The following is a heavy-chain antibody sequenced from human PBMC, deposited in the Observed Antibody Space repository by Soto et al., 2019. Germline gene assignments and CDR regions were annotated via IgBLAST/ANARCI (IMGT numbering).Heavy chain of an antibody. D-gene: IGHD7-27*01. Sequence: SETLSLTCTVSGGSISSYYWSWIRQPPGKGLEWIGYIYYSGSTNYNPSLKSRVTISVDTSKNQFSLKLSSVTAADTAVYYCARISTLGIDRPYFDDWGQGTLVTVSS. CDR2: IYYSGST. CDR1: GGSISSYY. CDR3: ARISTLGIDRPYFDD. V-gene: IGHV4-59*01. J-gene: IGHJ4*02.